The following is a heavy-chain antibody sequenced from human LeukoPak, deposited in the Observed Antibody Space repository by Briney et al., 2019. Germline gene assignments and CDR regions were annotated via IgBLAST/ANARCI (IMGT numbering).Heavy chain of an antibody. Sequence: PGGSLRLSCAASGFTFSSYAMSWVRQAPGKGLEWVSAISGSGGSTYYAASVKGRFTISRDNSKNTLYLQMNSLRAEDTAVYYCAKDRCSGGSCYSYYWGQGTLVTVSS. CDR1: GFTFSSYA. CDR2: ISGSGGST. V-gene: IGHV3-23*01. J-gene: IGHJ4*02. CDR3: AKDRCSGGSCYSYY. D-gene: IGHD2-15*01.